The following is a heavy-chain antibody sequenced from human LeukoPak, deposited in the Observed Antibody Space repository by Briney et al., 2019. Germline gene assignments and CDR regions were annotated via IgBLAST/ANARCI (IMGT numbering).Heavy chain of an antibody. V-gene: IGHV4-4*07. CDR3: ARVSTLGNLLAFDI. CDR1: GGSISSCY. J-gene: IGHJ3*02. CDR2: IYTSGST. D-gene: IGHD2-15*01. Sequence: SETLSLTCTVSGGSISSCYWSWIRQPAGKGLEWIGRIYTSGSTNYNPSLKSRVTMSVDTSKNQFSLKLSSVTAADTAVYYCARVSTLGNLLAFDIWGQGTMVTVSS.